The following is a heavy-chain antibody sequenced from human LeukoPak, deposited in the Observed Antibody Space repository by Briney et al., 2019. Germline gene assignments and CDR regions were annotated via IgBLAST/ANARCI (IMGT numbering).Heavy chain of an antibody. Sequence: PSETLSLTCTVSGGSISSSSYYWGWIRQPPGKGLEWIGSIYYSGSTYYNPSLKSRVTISVDKSKNQFSLKLSSVTAADTAVYYCARMGDSSGYYYFDYWGQGTLVTVSS. J-gene: IGHJ4*02. CDR2: IYYSGST. V-gene: IGHV4-39*07. D-gene: IGHD3-22*01. CDR1: GGSISSSSYY. CDR3: ARMGDSSGYYYFDY.